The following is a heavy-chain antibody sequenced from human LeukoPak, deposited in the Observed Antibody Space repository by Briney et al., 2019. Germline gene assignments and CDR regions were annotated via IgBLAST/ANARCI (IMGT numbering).Heavy chain of an antibody. V-gene: IGHV3-21*01. Sequence: GGSLRLSCAASGFTFSSYSVNWVRQAPGKGLGWVSSISSSSSYIYYADSVKGRFTISRDNAKNSLYLQMNSLRAEDTAVYYCARGGGQRAFDIWGQGTRVTVSS. CDR3: ARGGGQRAFDI. J-gene: IGHJ3*02. D-gene: IGHD4-23*01. CDR1: GFTFSSYS. CDR2: ISSSSSYI.